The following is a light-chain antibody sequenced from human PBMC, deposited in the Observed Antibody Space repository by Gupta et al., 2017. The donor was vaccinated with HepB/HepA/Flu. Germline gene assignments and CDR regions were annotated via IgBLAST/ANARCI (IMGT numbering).Light chain of an antibody. CDR2: DVS. V-gene: IGLV2-14*03. Sequence: HSPLTHPASACGSSGHSITILCTGTSSDIGAYNYVSWYQQHPGRAPKLMIYDVSNRPSGVSNRFSGSKSGNTASLTISGLQAEDESDYYCSSYTSISTHVFGTGTKVTVL. CDR3: SSYTSISTHV. J-gene: IGLJ1*01. CDR1: SSDIGAYNY.